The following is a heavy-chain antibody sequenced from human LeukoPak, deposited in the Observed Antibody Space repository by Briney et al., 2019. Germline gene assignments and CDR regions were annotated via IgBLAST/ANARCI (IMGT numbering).Heavy chain of an antibody. V-gene: IGHV1-69*05. Sequence: ASVKVSCKASGGTFSSYAISWVRQAPGQGLEWMGRIIPIFGTTYYAQEFQGRVTITTDESTSTAYMELSSLRSEDTAVYYCARGPSPLAADGNLEYFDYWGQGTLVTVSS. D-gene: IGHD6-13*01. CDR3: ARGPSPLAADGNLEYFDY. J-gene: IGHJ4*02. CDR1: GGTFSSYA. CDR2: IIPIFGTT.